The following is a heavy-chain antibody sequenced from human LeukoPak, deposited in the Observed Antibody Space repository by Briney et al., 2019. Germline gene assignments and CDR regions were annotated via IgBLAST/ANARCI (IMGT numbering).Heavy chain of an antibody. CDR3: AKPRDSSPGLYFFDF. Sequence: ASVKVSCKASGYTFTSYGISWVRQAPGQGLEWMGWTSAYNGNTNYAQKLQGRVTMTTDTSTSTAYMELRSLRSDDTAVYYCAKPRDSSPGLYFFDFWGQGTLVTVSS. V-gene: IGHV1-18*01. J-gene: IGHJ4*02. CDR2: TSAYNGNT. D-gene: IGHD3-22*01. CDR1: GYTFTSYG.